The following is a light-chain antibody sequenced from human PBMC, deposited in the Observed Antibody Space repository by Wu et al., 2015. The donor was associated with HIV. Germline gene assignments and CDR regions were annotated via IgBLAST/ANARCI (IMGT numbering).Light chain of an antibody. J-gene: IGKJ1*01. CDR2: GAT. CDR1: QSVSSN. V-gene: IGKV3-15*01. CDR3: QQYNNWLPT. Sequence: EIVMTQSPATLSVSPGERATLSCRASQSVSSNLAWYQQKPGQAPRLLVQGATIRDTGISARFSGSGSGTEFILTISSIQSEDFAVYYCQQYNNWLPTFGQGTKVEI.